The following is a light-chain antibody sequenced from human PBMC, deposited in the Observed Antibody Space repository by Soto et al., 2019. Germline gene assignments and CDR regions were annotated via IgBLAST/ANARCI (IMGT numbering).Light chain of an antibody. V-gene: IGKV1-5*03. J-gene: IGKJ2*01. Sequence: DIQMTQSPSTLSASVGDRVTIACRASQSISTWLAWYQQKPGKAPKLLIYKASILRNGVPSRFSGSGSGTEFTLTISSLQPDDFASYYCQQYNGYPHTFGQGTKLEIK. CDR1: QSISTW. CDR3: QQYNGYPHT. CDR2: KAS.